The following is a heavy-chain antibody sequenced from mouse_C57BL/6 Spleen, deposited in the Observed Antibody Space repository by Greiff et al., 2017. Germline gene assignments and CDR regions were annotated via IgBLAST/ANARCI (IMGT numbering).Heavy chain of an antibody. V-gene: IGHV5-9*01. D-gene: IGHD5-5*01. CDR2: ISGGGGNT. CDR1: GFTFSSYT. J-gene: IGHJ1*03. Sequence: EVKLVESGGGLVKPGGSLKLSCAASGFTFSSYTMSWVRQTPEKRLEWVATISGGGGNTYYPDSVKGRFTISRDNAKNTLYLQMSSLRSEDTALYYCARRSTFRYFDVWGTGTTVTVSS. CDR3: ARRSTFRYFDV.